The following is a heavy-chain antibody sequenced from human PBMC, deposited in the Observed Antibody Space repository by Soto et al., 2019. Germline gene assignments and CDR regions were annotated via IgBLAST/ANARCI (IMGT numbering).Heavy chain of an antibody. J-gene: IGHJ4*02. CDR1: CGSISSYY. CDR3: ARHISSGTYYADF. Sequence: PSETLSLTCTVSCGSISSYYWSWIRQPPGNGLYCIGYISYTVIASXXPSLKSRXXISLDTSKNQXSLKLTSVTAAYTALXYCARHISSGTYYADFWGQGSLVTVSS. V-gene: IGHV4-59*08. CDR2: ISYTVIA. D-gene: IGHD3-10*01.